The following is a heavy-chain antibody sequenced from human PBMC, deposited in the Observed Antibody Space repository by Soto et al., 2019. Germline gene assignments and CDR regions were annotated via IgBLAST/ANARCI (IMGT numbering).Heavy chain of an antibody. CDR3: GREGYRGRWKGRGGFDY. Sequence: QVQLVQSGAEVKKPGSSVKVSCKASVGTFSSYAISWVRQAPGQGLEWMGGIIPIFGTANYAQKFQGRVTITEAEYTSTAYREMSGQRAEGTAVYYCGREGYRGRWKGRGGFDYWGQGTLVTVSS. CDR2: IIPIFGTA. J-gene: IGHJ4*02. D-gene: IGHD1-26*01. V-gene: IGHV1-69*01. CDR1: VGTFSSYA.